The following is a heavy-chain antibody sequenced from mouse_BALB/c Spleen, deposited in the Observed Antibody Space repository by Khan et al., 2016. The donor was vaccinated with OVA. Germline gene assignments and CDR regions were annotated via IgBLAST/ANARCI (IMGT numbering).Heavy chain of an antibody. CDR1: GYTYTNYV. CDR3: TRWGITTGFAY. D-gene: IGHD2-4*01. CDR2: INPYNDGT. Sequence: EVQLQESGPELVKPGASVKMSCKASGYTYTNYVMHWVKQKPGQGLEWIGYINPYNDGTKYDEKFKGKATLISDKSSSTAYMELSSLTSEDSAVYYCTRWGITTGFAYWGQGTLVTVSA. J-gene: IGHJ3*01. V-gene: IGHV1S136*01.